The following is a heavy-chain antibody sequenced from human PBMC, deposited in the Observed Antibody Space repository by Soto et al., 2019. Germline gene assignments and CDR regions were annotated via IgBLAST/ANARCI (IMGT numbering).Heavy chain of an antibody. CDR3: ARLRIATNNYKWFDP. D-gene: IGHD2-21*01. J-gene: IGHJ5*02. CDR2: IYVTGAV. V-gene: IGHV4-31*03. CDR1: GAALNSGNYY. Sequence: SETLSLTCSVSGAALNSGNYYWSWIRQVPGKGLEWIGHIYVTGAVDYNPSLRDRITISQDTSERQFSLNLRLVTAADTAVYYCARLRIATNNYKWFDPWGHVTMGTFSS.